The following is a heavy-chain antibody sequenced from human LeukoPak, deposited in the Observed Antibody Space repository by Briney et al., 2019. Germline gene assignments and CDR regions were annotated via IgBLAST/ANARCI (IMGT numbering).Heavy chain of an antibody. CDR3: ARSTSGSYPDY. V-gene: IGHV3-53*01. D-gene: IGHD1-26*01. J-gene: IGHJ4*02. CDR2: IHSGGST. Sequence: PGGSLRLSCAASGFTVSSNYMTWVRQAPGKGLEWVSVIHSGGSTYYADSVRGRFTISRDNSKNTLYLQMNSLRAEDTAVYYCARSTSGSYPDYWGQGTLVIVSS. CDR1: GFTVSSNY.